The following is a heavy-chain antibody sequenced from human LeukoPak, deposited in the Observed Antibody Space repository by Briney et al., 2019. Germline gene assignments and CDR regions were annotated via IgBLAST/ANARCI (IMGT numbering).Heavy chain of an antibody. D-gene: IGHD1-26*01. V-gene: IGHV4-59*08. J-gene: IGHJ3*02. CDR3: ARRVGWNAFDI. Sequence: LRLSCTASGFTFSSSEMNWVRQAPGKGLEWIGYIYYSGSTNYNPSLKSRVTISLDTSKNQVSLKLISVTAADTAIYYCARRVGWNAFDIWGQGTVVTVSS. CDR2: IYYSGST. CDR1: GFTFSSSE.